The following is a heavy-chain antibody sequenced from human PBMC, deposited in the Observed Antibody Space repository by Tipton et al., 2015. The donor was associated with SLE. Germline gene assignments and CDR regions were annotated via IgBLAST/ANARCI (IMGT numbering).Heavy chain of an antibody. V-gene: IGHV3-23*01. Sequence: GSLRLSCAGSGFIFSSYAMNWVRQAPGKGLEWVSVISGSGDITYYADSVKGRFTISRDNSKNTLYLQMNSLRDEDTAIYYCAKDGGLFGLVPYYFDYWGQGALVTVSS. CDR1: GFIFSSYA. CDR2: ISGSGDIT. CDR3: AKDGGLFGLVPYYFDY. J-gene: IGHJ4*02. D-gene: IGHD3/OR15-3a*01.